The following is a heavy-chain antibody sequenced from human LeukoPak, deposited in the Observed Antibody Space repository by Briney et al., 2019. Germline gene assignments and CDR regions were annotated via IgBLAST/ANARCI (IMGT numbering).Heavy chain of an antibody. CDR2: ISSSSSYI. CDR3: ARILVGAPISLAFDI. D-gene: IGHD1-26*01. J-gene: IGHJ3*02. CDR1: GFTFSSYS. Sequence: GGSLRLSCAASGFTFSSYSMNWVRQAPGKGLEWVSSISSSSSYIYYADSVKGRFTISRDNAKNSLYLQMNSLRAEDTAVYYCARILVGAPISLAFDIWGQGTMVTVSS. V-gene: IGHV3-21*01.